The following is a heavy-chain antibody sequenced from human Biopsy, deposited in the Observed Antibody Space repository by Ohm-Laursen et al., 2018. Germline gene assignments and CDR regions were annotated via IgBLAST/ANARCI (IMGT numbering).Heavy chain of an antibody. CDR1: GFTFSDYN. Sequence: SLTLSCTASGFTFSDYNISWICKAPGPGLVRLSNISGCGTTIFYADSVMGRFTVSRDNAKNSLYLQMHSLTVEDTAVYYCARNGAGSYHDYWGRGTLVTVSS. J-gene: IGHJ4*02. CDR2: ISGCGTTI. V-gene: IGHV3-11*01. CDR3: ARNGAGSYHDY. D-gene: IGHD3-10*01.